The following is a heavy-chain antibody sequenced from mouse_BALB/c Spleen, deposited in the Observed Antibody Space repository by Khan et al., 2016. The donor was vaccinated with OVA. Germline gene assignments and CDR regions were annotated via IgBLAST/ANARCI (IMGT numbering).Heavy chain of an antibody. Sequence: VQLQQSGPELMKPGASVKISCKASGYSFTSYYLHWVMQSHGESLEWIGYVDPLSGGTTYNQKFKGKATLTVDKSSSTAYMHLSNLTSEDSAVYYCTRHGYVAWFTYWGQGTLVTVSA. CDR1: GYSFTSYY. J-gene: IGHJ3*01. CDR3: TRHGYVAWFTY. D-gene: IGHD2-2*01. CDR2: VDPLSGGT. V-gene: IGHV1S135*01.